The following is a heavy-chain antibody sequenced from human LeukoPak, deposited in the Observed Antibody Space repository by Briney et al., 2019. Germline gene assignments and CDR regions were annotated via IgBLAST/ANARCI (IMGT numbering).Heavy chain of an antibody. CDR1: GFTFSSYS. J-gene: IGHJ4*02. Sequence: GGSLRLSCAASGFTFSSYSMNWVRQAPGKGLEWVSSISSSSSHIYYADSVKGRFTISRDNAKNSLYLQMNSLRAEDTAVYYCARDVGTIFGVVSTPIDYWGQGTLVTVSS. D-gene: IGHD3-3*01. V-gene: IGHV3-21*01. CDR2: ISSSSSHI. CDR3: ARDVGTIFGVVSTPIDY.